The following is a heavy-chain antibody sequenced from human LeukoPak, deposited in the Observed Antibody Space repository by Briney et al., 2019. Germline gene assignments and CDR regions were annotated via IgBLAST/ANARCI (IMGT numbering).Heavy chain of an antibody. V-gene: IGHV4-59*01. J-gene: IGHJ4*02. CDR2: IYYSGST. D-gene: IGHD4-23*01. CDR1: GGSISSYY. CDR3: ARDRGIYGGNDC. Sequence: SETLSLTCTVSGGSISSYYWSWIRQPPGKGLEWIGYIYYSGSTNYNPSLKSRVTISVDTSKNQFSLKLSSVTAADTAVYYCARDRGIYGGNDCWGQGTLVTVSS.